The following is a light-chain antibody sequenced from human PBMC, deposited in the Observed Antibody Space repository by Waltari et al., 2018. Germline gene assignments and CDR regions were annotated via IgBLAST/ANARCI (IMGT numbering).Light chain of an antibody. CDR3: AAWDDSLNGPV. CDR1: SPNIGSNT. CDR2: SNN. Sequence: QSVLTQPPSASGTPGPRVTISCSGSSPNIGSNTVNWYQQLPGTAPKLLIYSNNQRPSGVPDRFSGSKSDTSASRAISGLQSEDEADYYCAAWDDSLNGPVFGGGTKLTVL. J-gene: IGLJ2*01. V-gene: IGLV1-44*01.